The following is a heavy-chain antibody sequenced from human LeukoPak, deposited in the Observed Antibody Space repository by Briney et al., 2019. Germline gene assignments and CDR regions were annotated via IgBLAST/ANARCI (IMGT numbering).Heavy chain of an antibody. V-gene: IGHV3-33*06. CDR2: IWSDATNQ. Sequence: GPSLRLSCEASGFTFSHFGMHWVRQAPGKGLEWVAVIWSDATNQYYGDSVKGRFTISRDNFKKTVSLQMDSLRAEDTAVYYCVKDAQRGFDYSNSLEHWGQGSLVTVSS. CDR1: GFTFSHFG. D-gene: IGHD4-11*01. J-gene: IGHJ4*02. CDR3: VKDAQRGFDYSNSLEH.